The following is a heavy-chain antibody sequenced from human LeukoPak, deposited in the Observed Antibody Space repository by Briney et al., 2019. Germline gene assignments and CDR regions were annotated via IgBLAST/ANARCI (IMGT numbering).Heavy chain of an antibody. Sequence: PGGSLRLSCAASGFTYSNYAMNWVRQAPGKGLEWVSGISSSGGTTYYADSVKGRFIISRDKSKNTMYLQMDSLRAEDTAVYYCTKAGIAVPATPDYWGQGTLVTVSS. J-gene: IGHJ4*02. CDR2: ISSSGGTT. D-gene: IGHD6-19*01. CDR3: TKAGIAVPATPDY. V-gene: IGHV3-23*01. CDR1: GFTYSNYA.